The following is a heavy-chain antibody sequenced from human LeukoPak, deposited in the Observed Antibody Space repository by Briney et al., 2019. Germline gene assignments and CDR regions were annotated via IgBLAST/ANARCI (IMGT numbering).Heavy chain of an antibody. D-gene: IGHD6-13*01. J-gene: IGHJ6*03. CDR3: ARTTVAHSWQTRYYSYYMDV. Sequence: PSQTLSLTCAVSGASMRSGSYSWSWIRQPPGKGLEWIGYIHYSGSTNYNPSLKSRVTISVDTSKNQFSPKLSSVTAADTAVYYCARTTVAHSWQTRYYSYYMDVWGKGTTVTVSS. CDR1: GASMRSGSYS. V-gene: IGHV4-61*01. CDR2: IHYSGST.